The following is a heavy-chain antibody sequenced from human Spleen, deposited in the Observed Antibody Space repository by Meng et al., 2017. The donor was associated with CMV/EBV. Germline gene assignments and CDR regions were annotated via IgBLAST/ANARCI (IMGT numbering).Heavy chain of an antibody. Sequence: GGSLRLSCAASGFTVSRKYMSWVRQAPGKGLEWVSIIYSGGSTNHADSVKGRFTISRDISKNMVYLQMNSLRAEDTAVYYCARDSGGAGMDVWGQGTTVT. V-gene: IGHV3-53*01. D-gene: IGHD1-1*01. CDR1: GFTVSRKY. J-gene: IGHJ6*02. CDR3: ARDSGGAGMDV. CDR2: IYSGGST.